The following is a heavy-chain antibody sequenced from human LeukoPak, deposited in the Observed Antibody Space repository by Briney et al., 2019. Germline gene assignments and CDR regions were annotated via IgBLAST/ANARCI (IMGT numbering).Heavy chain of an antibody. V-gene: IGHV4-59*01. Sequence: SETLSLTCTVSGGSISSYYWSWIRQPPGQGLEWIGYIYYSGSTNYNPSLKSRVTISVDTSKNQFSLKLSSVTAADTAVYYCARAPLYSGGSGWSIYYFYAMDVWGQGTTVTVSS. D-gene: IGHD6-19*01. CDR3: ARAPLYSGGSGWSIYYFYAMDV. J-gene: IGHJ6*02. CDR1: GGSISSYY. CDR2: IYYSGST.